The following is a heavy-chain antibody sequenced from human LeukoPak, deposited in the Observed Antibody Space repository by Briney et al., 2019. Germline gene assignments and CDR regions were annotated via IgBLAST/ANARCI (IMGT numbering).Heavy chain of an antibody. CDR1: GGSFSSGTYS. CDR2: IFHSGST. D-gene: IGHD5-12*01. J-gene: IGHJ4*02. CDR3: ARGYSDYPYFFDS. Sequence: PSETLSLTCAVSGGSFSSGTYSWNWIRQPPGKGLEWVGYIFHSGSTYYSPSLKSRVTISVDTSQTQFSLKLSSVTAADTAMYYCARGYSDYPYFFDSWGQGALVTVSS. V-gene: IGHV4-30-2*01.